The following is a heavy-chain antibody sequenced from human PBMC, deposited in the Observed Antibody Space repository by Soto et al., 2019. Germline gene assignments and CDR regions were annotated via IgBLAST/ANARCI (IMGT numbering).Heavy chain of an antibody. V-gene: IGHV1-69*01. CDR1: GGLFSSYH. D-gene: IGHD3-22*01. Sequence: QEQLVQSGAEVKKPGSSVKVSCKASGGLFSSYHISWVRQVPGQGLEWMGGTIPVFQTAYYTQRFQGRVTITADESTNTAYMELSSLRSEDTAIYYCARGGSGYTWFNEFWGQGTLVTVSS. CDR2: TIPVFQTA. CDR3: ARGGSGYTWFNEF. J-gene: IGHJ4*02.